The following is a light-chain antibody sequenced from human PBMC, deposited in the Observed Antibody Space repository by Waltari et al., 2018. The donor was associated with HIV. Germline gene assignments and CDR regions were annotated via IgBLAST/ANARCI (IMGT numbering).Light chain of an antibody. CDR3: QQYEEWPPIT. CDR2: GAS. V-gene: IGKV3-15*01. Sequence: EIVMTQSPATLSVSPGERPTLSCRASQNIRRNLAWYQQKPGQAPRLIIFGASTRATGLPARFSGSGSGTEFTLTISSLQSEDFALYYCQQYEEWPPITFGQGTRLEIK. CDR1: QNIRRN. J-gene: IGKJ5*01.